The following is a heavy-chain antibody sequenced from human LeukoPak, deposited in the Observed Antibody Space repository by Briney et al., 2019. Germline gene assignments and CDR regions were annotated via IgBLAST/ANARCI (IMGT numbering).Heavy chain of an antibody. V-gene: IGHV3-30*04. J-gene: IGHJ4*02. CDR3: AAQPCSGGICHLDY. Sequence: GRSLRLSCTASGFTFSDHAMHWVRQAPGKGLEWVTVISYHARDQFYADSVKGRFTVSRDNSRNTLYLQMNSLRAEDSAVYYCAAQPCSGGICHLDYWGQGTLVTVSS. CDR1: GFTFSDHA. D-gene: IGHD2-15*01. CDR2: ISYHARDQ.